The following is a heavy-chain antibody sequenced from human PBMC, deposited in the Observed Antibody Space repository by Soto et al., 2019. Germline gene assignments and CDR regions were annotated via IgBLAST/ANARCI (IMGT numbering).Heavy chain of an antibody. Sequence: GSLRLSCAAYGFTFSDYYMSWIRQAPGKGLEWVSYISSSGSTIYYADSVKGRFTISRDNAKNSLYLQMNSLRAEDTAVYYCARGPASYCGGDCYSAYWGQGTLVTVSS. J-gene: IGHJ4*02. CDR2: ISSSGSTI. D-gene: IGHD2-21*02. CDR1: GFTFSDYY. V-gene: IGHV3-11*01. CDR3: ARGPASYCGGDCYSAY.